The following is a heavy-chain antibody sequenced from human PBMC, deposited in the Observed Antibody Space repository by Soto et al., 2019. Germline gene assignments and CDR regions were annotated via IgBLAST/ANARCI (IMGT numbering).Heavy chain of an antibody. V-gene: IGHV2-5*02. D-gene: IGHD4-17*01. CDR2: IYWDDDK. Sequence: QITLKESCPTLVRPAQTLTLTCDFSGFSLSTYHMGVAWIRQPPGKALEWLALIYWDDDKRYSPSLKDRLAIAKDTSSTQVVLTINNIDPWDAATYFCAHAGDYALLTFDHWGPGTLVTVSS. J-gene: IGHJ4*02. CDR3: AHAGDYALLTFDH. CDR1: GFSLSTYHMG.